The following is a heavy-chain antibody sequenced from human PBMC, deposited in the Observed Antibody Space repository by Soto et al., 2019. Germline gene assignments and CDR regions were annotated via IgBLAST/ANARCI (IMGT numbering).Heavy chain of an antibody. CDR3: AKDSTYYYDSSGSNTLCDY. J-gene: IGHJ4*02. CDR1: GFTFDDYA. V-gene: IGHV3-9*01. D-gene: IGHD3-22*01. CDR2: ISWNSGSI. Sequence: SLRLSCAASGFTFDDYAMHWVRQAPGKGLEWVSGISWNSGSIGYADSVKGRFTISRDNAKNSLYLQMNSLRAEDTALYYCAKDSTYYYDSSGSNTLCDYWGQGTMGTVSA.